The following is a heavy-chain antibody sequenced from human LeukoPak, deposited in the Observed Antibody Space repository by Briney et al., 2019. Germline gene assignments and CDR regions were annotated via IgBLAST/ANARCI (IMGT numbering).Heavy chain of an antibody. D-gene: IGHD2-15*01. V-gene: IGHV4-39*01. CDR2: IYYSGST. CDR1: GGSISSSYYY. CDR3: ARRLENPLGYCYGANCHAFYFDY. J-gene: IGHJ4*02. Sequence: KPSETLSLTCTVSGGSISSSYYYWGWIRQPPGKGQEWIGSIYYSGSTYYSPSLKSRVSLSVDTSKNQFSLRLSSVTAADTAVYYCARRLENPLGYCYGANCHAFYFDYWGQGTLVTVSS.